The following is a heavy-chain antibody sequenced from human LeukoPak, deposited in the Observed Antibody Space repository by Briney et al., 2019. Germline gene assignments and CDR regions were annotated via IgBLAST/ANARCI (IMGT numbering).Heavy chain of an antibody. CDR3: AREDPRDSGWTRKVDY. V-gene: IGHV1-2*02. CDR2: INPNSGGT. CDR1: GYTFTGYY. D-gene: IGHD6-19*01. J-gene: IGHJ4*02. Sequence: GASVKVSCKASGYTFTGYYIHWVRQAPGQGLEWMGWINPNSGGTNYAQKFQGRVTMTRDTSISTAYMELSRLRSDDTAVYYCAREDPRDSGWTRKVDYWGQGTLVTVSS.